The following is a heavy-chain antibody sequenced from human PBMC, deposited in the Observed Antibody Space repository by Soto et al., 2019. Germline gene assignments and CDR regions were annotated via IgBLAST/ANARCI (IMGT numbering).Heavy chain of an antibody. CDR1: GGSISSYY. CDR3: ARDRYITMIVHGRGTDAFDI. V-gene: IGHV4-4*07. J-gene: IGHJ3*02. Sequence: QVQLQASGPGLVKPSETLSLTCTVSGGSISSYYWSWIRQPAGKGLEWIGRMYTMWSTNYNPSLKGRVTMSVDTSKNQFSLKLSSVTAADTAVYYCARDRYITMIVHGRGTDAFDIWGQGTMVTVSS. CDR2: MYTMWST. D-gene: IGHD3-22*01.